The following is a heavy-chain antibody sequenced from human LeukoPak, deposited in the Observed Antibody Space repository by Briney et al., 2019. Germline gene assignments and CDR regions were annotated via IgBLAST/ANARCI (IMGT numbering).Heavy chain of an antibody. J-gene: IGHJ6*03. V-gene: IGHV3-21*01. CDR3: ARVVGFGDYYYYYYMDV. CDR1: GFNFSSHS. D-gene: IGHD1-26*01. CDR2: ISGWSSNYI. Sequence: GGSLRLSCTVSGFNFSSHSMSWVRKAPGKGLERISSISGWSSNYIYYAESVKGRFTISRDNARNLMYLQMNSLRAEDTALYFCARVVGFGDYYYYYYMDVWGKGTTVIVSS.